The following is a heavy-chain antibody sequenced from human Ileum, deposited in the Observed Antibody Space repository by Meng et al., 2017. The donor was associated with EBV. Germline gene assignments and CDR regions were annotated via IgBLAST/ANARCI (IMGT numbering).Heavy chain of an antibody. V-gene: IGHV3-30*18. CDR1: GASISSSN. CDR3: AKVATGGYYFDS. J-gene: IGHJ4*02. CDR2: VSYDGSRQ. D-gene: IGHD4-17*01. Sequence: VQLQDGGPGLVTPSGALSLTCAVAGASISSSNWWSWVRQAPGKGLEWVAIVSYDGSRQDYTDSVKGRFTISRDNSKNTLYLQMNSLRADDTAIYYCAKVATGGYYFDSWGQGTLVTVSS.